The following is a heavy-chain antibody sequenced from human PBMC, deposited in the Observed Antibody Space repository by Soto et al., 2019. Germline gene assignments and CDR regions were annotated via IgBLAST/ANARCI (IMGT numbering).Heavy chain of an antibody. J-gene: IGHJ4*02. D-gene: IGHD6-19*01. Sequence: EVQLLESGGGLVQPGGSLRLSCAASGFTFSRYAMSWVRQAPGKGLEWVSSISGSGASTYYADSVKGRFTISRDNSRNTLYLQMNSLRAEETAVYYCAQGGLVSSEPRFDYGGQGALVTVSS. CDR1: GFTFSRYA. CDR2: ISGSGAST. V-gene: IGHV3-23*01. CDR3: AQGGLVSSEPRFDY.